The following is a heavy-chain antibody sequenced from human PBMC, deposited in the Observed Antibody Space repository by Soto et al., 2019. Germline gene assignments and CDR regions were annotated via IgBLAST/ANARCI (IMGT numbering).Heavy chain of an antibody. V-gene: IGHV1-69*13. J-gene: IGHJ6*02. Sequence: SVKVSCKASGGTFSSYAISWVRQAPGQGLEWMGGIIPIFGTANYAQKFQGRVTITADESTSTAYMELSSLRSEDTAVYYCASAYCGGDCYRYYGMDVWGQGTTVTV. CDR3: ASAYCGGDCYRYYGMDV. CDR1: GGTFSSYA. CDR2: IIPIFGTA. D-gene: IGHD2-21*02.